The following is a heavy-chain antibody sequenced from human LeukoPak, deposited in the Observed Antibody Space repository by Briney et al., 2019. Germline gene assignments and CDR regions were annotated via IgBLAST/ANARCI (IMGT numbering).Heavy chain of an antibody. Sequence: GGSLRLSCAASGFIVSSNYMTWVRQAPGKGLEWVSVIYKDGRTFYADSVKGRFTISRDNSKNTLYLQMNSLRAEDTAVYYCARDRENYYFDYWGQGTLVTVSS. J-gene: IGHJ4*02. CDR2: IYKDGRT. V-gene: IGHV3-53*01. CDR3: ARDRENYYFDY. D-gene: IGHD1-26*01. CDR1: GFIVSSNY.